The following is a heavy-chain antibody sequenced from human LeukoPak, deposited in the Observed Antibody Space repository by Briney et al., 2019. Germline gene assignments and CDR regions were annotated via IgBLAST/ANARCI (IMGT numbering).Heavy chain of an antibody. V-gene: IGHV4-34*01. CDR1: GVSFSGYY. D-gene: IGHD3-3*01. CDR2: INHSGST. Sequence: SETLSLTCAVYGVSFSGYYWSWIRQPPGKGLEWIGEINHSGSTNYKPSLKSRVTISVDTSKNQFSLKLSSVTAADTAVYYCARHSTFFGVVIIKGRVRGPFDYWGQGTLVTVSS. CDR3: ARHSTFFGVVIIKGRVRGPFDY. J-gene: IGHJ4*02.